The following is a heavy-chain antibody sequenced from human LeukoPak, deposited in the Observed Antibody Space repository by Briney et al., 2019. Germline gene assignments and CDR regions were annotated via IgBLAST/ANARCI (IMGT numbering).Heavy chain of an antibody. V-gene: IGHV3-7*01. CDR3: ATYTHRVAGDV. J-gene: IGHJ6*02. D-gene: IGHD3-16*01. CDR2: MNQDGSEK. Sequence: GGSLRLSCAASGFTFSDYWMSWVRQAPGEGLEGVAHMNQDGSEKDYVDSVKGPFTTSRDNTTNSLYLQMSSLRPEDTSVYYCATYTHRVAGDVSGQGTTVTASS. CDR1: GFTFSDYW.